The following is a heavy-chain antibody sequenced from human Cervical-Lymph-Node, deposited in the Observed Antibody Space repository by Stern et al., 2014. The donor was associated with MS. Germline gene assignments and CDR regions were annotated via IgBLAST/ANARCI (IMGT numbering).Heavy chain of an antibody. D-gene: IGHD2-15*01. J-gene: IGHJ6*02. CDR3: ARSNYCSGGSCYYYYGMDV. V-gene: IGHV1-2*06. Sequence: VQLVQSGAEVKKPGASVKVSCKASGYTFTGYYMHWVRQAPGQGLEWMGRLNPNSGGTNYAQKFQGRVTMTRDTSISTAYMELSRLRSDDAAVYYCARSNYCSGGSCYYYYGMDVWGQGTTVTVSS. CDR2: LNPNSGGT. CDR1: GYTFTGYY.